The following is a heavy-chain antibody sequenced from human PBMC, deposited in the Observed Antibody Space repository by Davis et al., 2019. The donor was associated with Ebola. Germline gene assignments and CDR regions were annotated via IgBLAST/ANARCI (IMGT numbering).Heavy chain of an antibody. CDR2: ISAYNGNT. D-gene: IGHD6-19*01. V-gene: IGHV1-18*01. Sequence: ASVKVSCKASGYTFTSYGISWVRQAPGQGLEWMGWISAYNGNTNYAQKLQGRVTMTTDTSTRTAYMELSSLRSEDTAVYSCARYSSGWYGGFDYWGQGTLVTVSS. CDR1: GYTFTSYG. J-gene: IGHJ4*02. CDR3: ARYSSGWYGGFDY.